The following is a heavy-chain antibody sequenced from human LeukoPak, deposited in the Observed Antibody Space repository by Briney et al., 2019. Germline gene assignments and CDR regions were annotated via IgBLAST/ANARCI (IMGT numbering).Heavy chain of an antibody. CDR2: INPNSGGT. Sequence: GASVKVSCEASGYTFTGYYMHWVRQAPGQGLEWMGWINPNSGGTNYAQKFQGRVTMTRDTSISTAYMELSRLRSDDTAVYYCARDPLEYSGYDLEVYWGQGTLVTVSS. D-gene: IGHD5-12*01. CDR1: GYTFTGYY. J-gene: IGHJ4*02. V-gene: IGHV1-2*02. CDR3: ARDPLEYSGYDLEVY.